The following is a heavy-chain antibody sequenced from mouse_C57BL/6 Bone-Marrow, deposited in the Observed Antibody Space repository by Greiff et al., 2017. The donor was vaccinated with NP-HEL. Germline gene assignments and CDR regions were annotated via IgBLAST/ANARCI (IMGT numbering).Heavy chain of an antibody. D-gene: IGHD2-4*01. CDR1: GYTFTDYE. CDR2: IDPETGGT. V-gene: IGHV1-15*01. CDR3: TRPFMITTYFDY. J-gene: IGHJ2*01. Sequence: VQLQQSGAELVRPGASVTLSCKASGYTFTDYEMHWVKQTPVHGLEWIGAIDPETGGTAYNQKFKGKAILTADKSSSTAYMELRSLTSEDSAVYYCTRPFMITTYFDYWGQGTTLTFSS.